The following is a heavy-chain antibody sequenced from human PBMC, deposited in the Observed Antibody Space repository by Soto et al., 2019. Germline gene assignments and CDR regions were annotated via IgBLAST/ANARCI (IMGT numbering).Heavy chain of an antibody. D-gene: IGHD4-17*01. J-gene: IGHJ5*02. Sequence: PSETLSHTCAVSGYSISSGYYWGWIRQPPGKGLEWIGSIYHSGSTYYNPSLKSRVTISVDTSKNQFSLKLSSVTAADTAVYYCGSDTTVVTPGVWFDPWGQGTLVTVSS. V-gene: IGHV4-38-2*01. CDR3: GSDTTVVTPGVWFDP. CDR1: GYSISSGYY. CDR2: IYHSGST.